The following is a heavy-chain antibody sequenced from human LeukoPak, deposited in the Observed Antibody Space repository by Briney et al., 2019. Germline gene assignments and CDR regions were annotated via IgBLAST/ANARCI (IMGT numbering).Heavy chain of an antibody. CDR3: ARANPYCSGGSCYFAN. D-gene: IGHD2-15*01. Sequence: KASETLSLTCAVYGGSFSGYYWSWIRQPPGKGLEWIGEINHSGSTNYNPSLKSRVTILVDTSKNQFSLKLSSVTAADTAVYYCARANPYCSGGSCYFANWGQGTMVTVSS. V-gene: IGHV4-34*01. CDR2: INHSGST. CDR1: GGSFSGYY. J-gene: IGHJ3*01.